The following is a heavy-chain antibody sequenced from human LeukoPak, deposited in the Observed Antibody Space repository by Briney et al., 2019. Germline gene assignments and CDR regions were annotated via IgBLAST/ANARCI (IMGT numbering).Heavy chain of an antibody. D-gene: IGHD3-10*01. CDR3: ARMGTDYYGQGSHHHFDY. CDR2: ISGYNGNT. V-gene: IGHV1-18*01. CDR1: GYTFTNYG. J-gene: IGHJ4*02. Sequence: GASVKVSCKASGYTFTNYGLSWVRQAPGQGLEWMAWISGYNGNTNYAQKLQGRVTMTTDTSTSTAYVELRSLRSDDTAVYYCARMGTDYYGQGSHHHFDYWGQGTLVTVSS.